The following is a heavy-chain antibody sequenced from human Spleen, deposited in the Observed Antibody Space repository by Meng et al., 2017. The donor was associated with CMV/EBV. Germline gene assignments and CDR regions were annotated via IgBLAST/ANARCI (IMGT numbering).Heavy chain of an antibody. Sequence: SDGAISIGNYSWGWLRQPPGRGLGWIGYIYYSGSTYYNPSLKSRVIISVDISKSQFSLKLSSVTAADTAVYYCARVRVRFTLSWFDPWGQGTLVTVSS. CDR3: ARVRVRFTLSWFDP. J-gene: IGHJ5*02. CDR1: DGAISIGNYS. V-gene: IGHV4-30-4*08. CDR2: IYYSGST. D-gene: IGHD3-3*01.